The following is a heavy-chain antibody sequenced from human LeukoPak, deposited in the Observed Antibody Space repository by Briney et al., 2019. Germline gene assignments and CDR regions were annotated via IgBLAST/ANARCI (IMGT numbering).Heavy chain of an antibody. CDR2: INPNDGRT. J-gene: IGHJ4*02. D-gene: IGHD2-8*01. V-gene: IGHV1-46*01. CDR3: ARSYFRDARGGFDY. Sequence: ASVKVSCKASGYTFFDFYMHWVRQAPGQGLEWMGIINPNDGRTTDAQKFQGRVSMTSDTSTSTCYMELGSLRSEDTAVYYCARSYFRDARGGFDYWGQGTLVTVSS. CDR1: GYTFFDFY.